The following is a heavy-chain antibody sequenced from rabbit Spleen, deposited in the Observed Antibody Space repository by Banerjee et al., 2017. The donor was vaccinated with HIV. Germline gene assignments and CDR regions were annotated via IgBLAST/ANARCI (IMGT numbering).Heavy chain of an antibody. Sequence: QEQLVESGGGLVQPGGSLTLTCTASGFSLNSGYDMCWVRQAPGKGLEWIASIYAGSSGATYSATWAKGRFTISKTSSTTVTLQMTSLTVADTATYFCARDAGTSFSTYGMDLWGQGTLVTVS. J-gene: IGHJ6*01. D-gene: IGHD8-1*01. CDR1: GFSLNSGYD. CDR2: IYAGSSGAT. V-gene: IGHV1S45*01. CDR3: ARDAGTSFSTYGMDL.